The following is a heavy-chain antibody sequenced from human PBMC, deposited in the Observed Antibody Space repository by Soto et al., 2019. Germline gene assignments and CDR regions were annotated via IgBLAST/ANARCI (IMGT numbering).Heavy chain of an antibody. Sequence: EVQLVESGGGLVQPGGSLRLSCAASGFTFSSYSMNWVRQAPGKGLEWVSYISSSSSTIYYADSVKGRFTISRDNAKNSLYLQMNSLRDEDTAVYYCASDRITMIVPNWFDPWGQGTLVTVSS. D-gene: IGHD3-22*01. V-gene: IGHV3-48*02. J-gene: IGHJ5*02. CDR3: ASDRITMIVPNWFDP. CDR2: ISSSSSTI. CDR1: GFTFSSYS.